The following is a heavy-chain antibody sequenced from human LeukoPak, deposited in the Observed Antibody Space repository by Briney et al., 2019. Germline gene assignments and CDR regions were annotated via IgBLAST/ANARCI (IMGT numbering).Heavy chain of an antibody. CDR1: GDSVSSNSAA. V-gene: IGHV6-1*01. D-gene: IGHD2/OR15-2a*01. J-gene: IGHJ4*02. CDR2: TYYRSKWYN. Sequence: SQTLSLTCAISGDSVSSNSAAWNWIRQSPSRGLEWLGRTYYRSKWYNDYAVSVKSRITINPDTSKNQFSLQLNSVTPEDTAVYYCARERHGSRASLLPTFPFDYWGRGTLVTVSS. CDR3: ARERHGSRASLLPTFPFDY.